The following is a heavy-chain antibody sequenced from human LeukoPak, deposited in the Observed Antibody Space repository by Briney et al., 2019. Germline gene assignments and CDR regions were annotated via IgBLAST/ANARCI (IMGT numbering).Heavy chain of an antibody. V-gene: IGHV3-64D*06. CDR3: VREGLERRTNFDY. J-gene: IGHJ4*02. Sequence: GGSLRLSCSASGFTFTSHVMHWVRQAPGKGLQYYAGSVKGRFTISRDSSKNTVYLQMNSLSAEDTAVYYCVREGLERRTNFDYWGQGTLVSVSS. D-gene: IGHD1-1*01. CDR1: GFTFTSHV.